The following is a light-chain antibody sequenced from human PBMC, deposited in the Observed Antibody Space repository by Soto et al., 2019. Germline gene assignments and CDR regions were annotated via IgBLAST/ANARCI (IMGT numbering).Light chain of an antibody. CDR1: SSNIGAGYD. CDR2: VNS. CDR3: QSYDSSLSAVV. V-gene: IGLV1-40*01. Sequence: QPVLTQPPSVSGAPGQRVTISCTGSSSNIGAGYDVHWYQQLPGTAPKLLIYVNSNRPSGVPDRFSGSKPGTSASLAITGLQAEDEADYYCQSYDSSLSAVVFGGGTQLTVL. J-gene: IGLJ2*01.